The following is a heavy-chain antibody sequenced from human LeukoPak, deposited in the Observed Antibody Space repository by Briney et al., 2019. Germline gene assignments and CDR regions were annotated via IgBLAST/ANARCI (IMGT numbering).Heavy chain of an antibody. Sequence: KPSETLSLACTVSGYSISSGYYWGWIRQPPGKGLEWIGSIYHSGSTYYNPSLKSRVTISVDTSKKQFSLRLNSVTAADTAVYYCARIWPDLWGRGTLVTVSS. CDR2: IYHSGST. CDR1: GYSISSGYY. J-gene: IGHJ2*01. V-gene: IGHV4-38-2*02. CDR3: ARIWPDL. D-gene: IGHD3-10*01.